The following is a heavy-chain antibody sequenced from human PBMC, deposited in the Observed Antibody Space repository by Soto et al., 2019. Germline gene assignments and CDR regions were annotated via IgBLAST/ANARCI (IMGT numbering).Heavy chain of an antibody. J-gene: IGHJ6*02. CDR2: INPNSGGT. Sequence: ASVKVSCKASGYTFTGYYMHWVRQAPGQGLEWMGWINPNSGGTNYARKFQGRVTMIRDTSISTAYMELSRLRSDDTAVYYCASRGGCSGGSCQGNYYYYGMDVWGQGTTVTVSS. D-gene: IGHD2-15*01. CDR3: ASRGGCSGGSCQGNYYYYGMDV. CDR1: GYTFTGYY. V-gene: IGHV1-2*02.